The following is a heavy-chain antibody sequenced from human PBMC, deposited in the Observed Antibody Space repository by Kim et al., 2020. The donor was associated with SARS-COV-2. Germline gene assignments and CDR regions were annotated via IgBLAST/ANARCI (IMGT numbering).Heavy chain of an antibody. J-gene: IGHJ4*02. Sequence: NYEQKFQGRVTMTRDTSSSTAYMELSRRRSDDTAVYYCARVGYSYGDLDYWGQGTLVTVSS. CDR3: ARVGYSYGDLDY. D-gene: IGHD5-18*01. V-gene: IGHV1-2*02.